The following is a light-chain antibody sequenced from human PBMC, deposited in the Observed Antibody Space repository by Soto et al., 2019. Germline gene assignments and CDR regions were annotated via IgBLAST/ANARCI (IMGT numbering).Light chain of an antibody. Sequence: DIQMTQSPSTPSASVGDRVTITCRASQSVNNRLAWYQQKPGKVPKVLIYDASTLTSGVPSRFSGSGSGTEFTLTISSLQPDDFGTYFCQQYNGYSTWTFGQGTKVDIK. CDR1: QSVNNR. CDR3: QQYNGYSTWT. CDR2: DAS. J-gene: IGKJ1*01. V-gene: IGKV1-5*01.